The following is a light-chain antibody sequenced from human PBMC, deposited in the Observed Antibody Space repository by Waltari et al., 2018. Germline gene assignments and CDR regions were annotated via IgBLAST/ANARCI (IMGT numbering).Light chain of an antibody. V-gene: IGKV3-20*01. CDR3: QQHGTLPAT. Sequence: EIVLTQSPGTASLSPGDRVTLSCRASKRVGSSSLALYQQKPGQAPRLVIYRASRRATDIPDRFSGSGSGTDFSLTISRLEPEDFAVYYCQQHGTLPATFGQGTKVEIK. CDR2: RAS. CDR1: KRVGSSS. J-gene: IGKJ1*01.